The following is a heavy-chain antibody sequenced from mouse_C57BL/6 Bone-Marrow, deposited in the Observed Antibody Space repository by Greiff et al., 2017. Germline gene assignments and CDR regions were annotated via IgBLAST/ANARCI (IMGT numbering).Heavy chain of an antibody. J-gene: IGHJ1*03. D-gene: IGHD2-5*01. Sequence: VQLQQSGPGLVKPSQSLSLTCSVTGYSITSGYYWNWIRQFPGNKLEWMGYISYDGSNNYNPSLKNRISITRDTSKNQFFLKLNSVTTEDTATYYCARGYYSNRYFDVWGTGTTVTVSS. V-gene: IGHV3-6*01. CDR1: GYSITSGYY. CDR3: ARGYYSNRYFDV. CDR2: ISYDGSN.